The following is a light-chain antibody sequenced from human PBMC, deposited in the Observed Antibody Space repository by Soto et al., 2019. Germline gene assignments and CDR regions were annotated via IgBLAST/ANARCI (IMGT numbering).Light chain of an antibody. V-gene: IGLV2-14*01. CDR2: EVT. J-gene: IGLJ1*01. Sequence: QSVLTQPASVSGSPGQSITMSCTGTSGDIGSYNRVSWYQQHPGKAPKLIIYEVTDRPSGVSNHFSGSKSGNTASLTISGLQAEDEAEYYCSSYTNINTRACVFGTGTKVTV. CDR3: SSYTNINTRACV. CDR1: SGDIGSYNR.